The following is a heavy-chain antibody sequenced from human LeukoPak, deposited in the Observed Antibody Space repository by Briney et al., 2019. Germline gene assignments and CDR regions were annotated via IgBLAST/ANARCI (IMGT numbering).Heavy chain of an antibody. CDR1: GFTSSSYG. J-gene: IGHJ4*02. Sequence: GRSLRLSCAASGFTSSSYGMHWVRQAPGKGLEWVAVISYDGSYKYYADSVKGRFTISRDNSKNTLYLQMNSLRAEDTAVYYCAKDGRALQLDYWGQGTLVTVSS. CDR3: AKDGRALQLDY. V-gene: IGHV3-30*18. D-gene: IGHD6-6*01. CDR2: ISYDGSYK.